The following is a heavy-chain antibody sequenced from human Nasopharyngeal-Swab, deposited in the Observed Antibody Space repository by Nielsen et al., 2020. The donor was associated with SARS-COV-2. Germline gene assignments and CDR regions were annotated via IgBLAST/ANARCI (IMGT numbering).Heavy chain of an antibody. Sequence: ASVKVSCKVSGYTLTELSMHWVRQAPGKGLEWMGGFDPEDGETIYAQKYQGRVTMTEGTSTDTAYMELSSLRSEDTAVYYCATVYSAVYSSGWYFYWGQGTLVTVSS. J-gene: IGHJ4*02. V-gene: IGHV1-24*01. CDR3: ATVYSAVYSSGWYFY. CDR1: GYTLTELS. D-gene: IGHD6-19*01. CDR2: FDPEDGET.